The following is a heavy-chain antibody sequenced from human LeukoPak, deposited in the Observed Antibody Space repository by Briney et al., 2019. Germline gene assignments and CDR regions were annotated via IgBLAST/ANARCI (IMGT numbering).Heavy chain of an antibody. V-gene: IGHV4-4*09. J-gene: IGHJ4*02. Sequence: SETLSLTCTVSGGSISSYHWSWIRQPPGKGREWIGYIYTNGSTNYNPSLKSRVTISVDTSKNQLSLKLSSVTAADTAVYYCVRYCSSTTCYTRAVDYWGQGTLVTVSS. CDR3: VRYCSSTTCYTRAVDY. CDR2: IYTNGST. D-gene: IGHD2-2*02. CDR1: GGSISSYH.